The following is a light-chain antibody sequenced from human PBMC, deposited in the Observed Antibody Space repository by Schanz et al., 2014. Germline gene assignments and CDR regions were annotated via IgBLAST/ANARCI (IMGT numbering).Light chain of an antibody. CDR3: DSYASSGGVV. CDR1: SSDVGAYNY. V-gene: IGLV2-8*01. J-gene: IGLJ2*01. Sequence: QSALTQPPSASGSPGQSVTISCTGTSSDVGAYNYVSWYQQHPGKAPKLMIYEVSKRPSGVPDRFSGSKSGNTASLTVSGLQAEDEADYYCDSYASSGGVVFGGGTKLTVL. CDR2: EVS.